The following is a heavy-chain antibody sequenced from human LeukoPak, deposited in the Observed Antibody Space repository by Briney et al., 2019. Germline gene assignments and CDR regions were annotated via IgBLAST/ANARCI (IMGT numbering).Heavy chain of an antibody. Sequence: GSLRLSCAASGFTFSSYSMNWVRQAPGKGLEWVSSISSSSSYIYYADSVKGRFTISRDNAKNSLYLQMNSLRAEDTAVYYCASGGYALGIRKDPFDYWGQGTLVTVSS. CDR1: GFTFSSYS. D-gene: IGHD7-27*01. J-gene: IGHJ4*02. CDR2: ISSSSSYI. V-gene: IGHV3-21*01. CDR3: ASGGYALGIRKDPFDY.